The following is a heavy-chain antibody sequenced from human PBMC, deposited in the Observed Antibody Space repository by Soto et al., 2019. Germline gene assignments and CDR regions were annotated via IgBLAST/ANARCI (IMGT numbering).Heavy chain of an antibody. CDR2: IIPIFGTA. V-gene: IGHV1-69*13. CDR1: AGTVSSYA. J-gene: IGHJ3*02. D-gene: IGHD6-19*01. Sequence: SVKVSCKASAGTVSSYAISWVRQAPGQGLEWMGGIIPIFGTANYAQKFQGRVTITADESTSTAYMELSSLRSEDTAVYYCAREHMSVWYSSGWSHDAFDIWGQGTMVTVSS. CDR3: AREHMSVWYSSGWSHDAFDI.